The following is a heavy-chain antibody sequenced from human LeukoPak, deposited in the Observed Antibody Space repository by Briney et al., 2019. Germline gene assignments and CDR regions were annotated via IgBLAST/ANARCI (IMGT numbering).Heavy chain of an antibody. V-gene: IGHV3-66*01. Sequence: GGSLRLSCAASGFTVSSNYMSWVRQAPGKGLEWVSIIYSDGSTYYADSVKGRFTISRDSSKNTLYLQMNNLRVEDTGVYYCARDGGVKSGGDHCGQGTLVSVSS. D-gene: IGHD2-8*01. CDR2: IYSDGST. J-gene: IGHJ4*02. CDR3: ARDGGVKSGGDH. CDR1: GFTVSSNY.